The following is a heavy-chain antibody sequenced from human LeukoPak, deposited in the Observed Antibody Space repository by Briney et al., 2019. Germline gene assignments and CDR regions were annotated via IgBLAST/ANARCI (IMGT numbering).Heavy chain of an antibody. CDR2: ISYDGGNK. J-gene: IGHJ3*02. V-gene: IGHV3-30-3*01. Sequence: GGSLRLSCAASGFTFSSFAMHWVRQAPGKGLEWVAVISYDGGNKYYADSVKGRFTISRDNSKNTVYLQMDSLRAEDTAVYYCARSYSGSYRDAFDIWGQGTMVTVSS. CDR3: ARSYSGSYRDAFDI. CDR1: GFTFSSFA. D-gene: IGHD1-26*01.